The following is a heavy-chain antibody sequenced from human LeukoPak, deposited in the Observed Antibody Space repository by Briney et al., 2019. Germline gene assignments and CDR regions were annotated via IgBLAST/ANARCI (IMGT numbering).Heavy chain of an antibody. J-gene: IGHJ4*02. CDR2: ISGSGGST. D-gene: IGHD6-6*01. CDR3: AKWGIAARHFDY. CDR1: GFTFSSYA. V-gene: IGHV3-23*01. Sequence: GGSLRLSCAASGFTFSSYAMRWVRQAPGKGLEWVSAISGSGGSTYYADSVKGRFTISRDNSKNTLYLQMNSLRAEDTAVYYCAKWGIAARHFDYWGQGTLVTVSS.